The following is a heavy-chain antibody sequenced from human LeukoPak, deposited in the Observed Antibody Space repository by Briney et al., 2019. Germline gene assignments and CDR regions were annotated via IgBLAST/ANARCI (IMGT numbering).Heavy chain of an antibody. CDR1: GFTFSRYW. CDR3: ARNNGMDV. CDR2: IKQDGSET. J-gene: IGHJ6*02. Sequence: GGSLRLSCAASGFTFSRYWMSWVRQTPQKGLEWVANIKQDGSETYYVDSVKGRFTISKDNAKNSLYLQMNSLRAEDTALYHCARNNGMDVWGQGTTVIVSS. V-gene: IGHV3-7*03.